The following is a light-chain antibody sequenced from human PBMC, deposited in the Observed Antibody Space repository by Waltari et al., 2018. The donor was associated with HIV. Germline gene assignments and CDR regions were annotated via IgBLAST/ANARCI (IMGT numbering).Light chain of an antibody. CDR3: QQRSYWPFT. Sequence: DIVLTQYPATLSLSPGERATISCRASQSVSTYLAWYQQKTGKAPRLLIYDSSNRATGIPARFIGSVSGTDFTLTISSLAPEDFAVYYCQQRSYWPFTFGQGTKLEIK. V-gene: IGKV3-11*01. CDR2: DSS. CDR1: QSVSTY. J-gene: IGKJ2*01.